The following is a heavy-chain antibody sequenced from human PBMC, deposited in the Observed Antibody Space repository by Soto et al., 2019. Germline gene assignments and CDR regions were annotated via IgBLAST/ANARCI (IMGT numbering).Heavy chain of an antibody. D-gene: IGHD3-22*01. V-gene: IGHV1-2*04. CDR1: GYTFTGYY. J-gene: IGHJ4*02. CDR2: INPNSGGT. Sequence: ASVKVSCKASGYTFTGYYMHWVRQAPGQGLEWMGWINPNSGGTNYAQKFQGWVTMTRDTSISTAYIELSRLRSDDTAVYYCARAQGYYYDSSGYYLPMYFDYWGQGTLVTVSS. CDR3: ARAQGYYYDSSGYYLPMYFDY.